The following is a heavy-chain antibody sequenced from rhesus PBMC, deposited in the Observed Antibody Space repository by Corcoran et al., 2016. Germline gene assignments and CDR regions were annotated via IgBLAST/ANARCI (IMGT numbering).Heavy chain of an antibody. V-gene: IGHV4-147*01. CDR3: ARDPYSGSWKREIFDY. CDR2: IYGGSGST. Sequence: QVQLQESGPGVVKPSEILSLTCAVSGGSISGYYLWSWIRQPPGKGLEWIGYIYGGSGSTSYNPSLTSRVIISIDTSQNQFSLKLRSVTAADTAVYYCARDPYSGSWKREIFDYWGQRVLVTVSS. D-gene: IGHD6-25*01. CDR1: GGSISGYY. J-gene: IGHJ4*01.